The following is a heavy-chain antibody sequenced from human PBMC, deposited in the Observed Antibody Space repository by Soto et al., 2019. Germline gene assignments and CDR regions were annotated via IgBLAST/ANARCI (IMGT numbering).Heavy chain of an antibody. J-gene: IGHJ5*02. CDR2: IKQDGSEK. D-gene: IGHD6-13*01. Sequence: GGSLRLSCAASGFTFSSYWMSWVRQAPGKGLEWGANIKQDGSEKYYVDSVKGRFTISRDNAKNSLYLQMNSLRAEDTAVYYCARGSSSSWYWFDPWGQGTLVTVSS. CDR1: GFTFSSYW. V-gene: IGHV3-7*01. CDR3: ARGSSSSWYWFDP.